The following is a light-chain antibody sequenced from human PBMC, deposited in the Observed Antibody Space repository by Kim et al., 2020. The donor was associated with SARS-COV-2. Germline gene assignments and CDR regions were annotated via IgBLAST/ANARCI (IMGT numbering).Light chain of an antibody. CDR2: EDN. CDR3: QSYDSSNHVV. V-gene: IGLV6-57*03. CDR1: GGSIASNY. J-gene: IGLJ2*01. Sequence: KPLPMTCTRRGGSIASNYVQCYQQRPGSAPTTVIYEDNQSPSGVPDRFSGSIDSSSNSASLTISGLKTEDEADYYCQSYDSSNHVVFGGGTQLTV.